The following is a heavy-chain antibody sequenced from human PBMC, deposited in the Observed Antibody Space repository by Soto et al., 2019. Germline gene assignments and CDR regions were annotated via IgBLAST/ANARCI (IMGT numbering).Heavy chain of an antibody. V-gene: IGHV4-59*08. CDR3: ARGGWRHIDY. D-gene: IGHD3-3*01. J-gene: IGHJ4*02. Sequence: QVQLQESGPGLVKPSETLSLTCTVSGGSISVYYWSWIRQPPGKGLEWIGYIYYSGSTNYNPSLTRRVTISVDTSKNQFSLKLSSVTAADTAVYYCARGGWRHIDYWGQGTLVTVSS. CDR1: GGSISVYY. CDR2: IYYSGST.